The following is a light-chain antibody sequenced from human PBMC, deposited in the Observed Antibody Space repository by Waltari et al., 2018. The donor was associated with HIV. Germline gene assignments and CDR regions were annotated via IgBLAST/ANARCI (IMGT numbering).Light chain of an antibody. CDR1: SSDVGGYNY. CDR2: EVS. J-gene: IGLJ1*01. V-gene: IGLV2-8*01. Sequence: QSALTQPPSASGSPGQSVTISCTGTSSDVGGYNYVSWYQQHPGKAPKLMIYEVSKRPSGVPDRFFGSKSGNTASLTVSGLQAEDEADYYCSSYAGSFYVFGTGTKVTVL. CDR3: SSYAGSFYV.